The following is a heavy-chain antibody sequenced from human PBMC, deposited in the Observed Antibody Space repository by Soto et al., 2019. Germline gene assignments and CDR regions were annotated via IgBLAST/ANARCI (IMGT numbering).Heavy chain of an antibody. D-gene: IGHD2-21*01. CDR1: GFKFIDYY. J-gene: IGHJ6*02. Sequence: EVQLVQSGAEGKKPGATVKISCKVSGFKFIDYYLYWVQQAPGKALEWMGRVDPEDGETVYSEKFQGRLTITADTSRDIAHMELSGLRSEDTAVYFCATTTAVIVAQGPMDVWGQGTTVIASS. CDR2: VDPEDGET. CDR3: ATTTAVIVAQGPMDV. V-gene: IGHV1-69-2*01.